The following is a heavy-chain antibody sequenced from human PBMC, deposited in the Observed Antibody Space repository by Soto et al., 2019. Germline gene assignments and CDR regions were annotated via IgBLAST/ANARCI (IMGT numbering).Heavy chain of an antibody. CDR3: TREASSWGFAFDL. J-gene: IGHJ3*01. CDR2: IFGSGAPT. CDR1: GFTFSHYA. Sequence: EVQLLESGGGLVQPGGSLRLSCAASGFTFSHYAMSWVRQAPGKGLQWVSTIFGSGAPTHYADSVKGRFGISRDNSNNMLFLEMISLKDEDTAVYYCTREASSWGFAFDLWGQGTRVAVSS. D-gene: IGHD3-16*01. V-gene: IGHV3-23*01.